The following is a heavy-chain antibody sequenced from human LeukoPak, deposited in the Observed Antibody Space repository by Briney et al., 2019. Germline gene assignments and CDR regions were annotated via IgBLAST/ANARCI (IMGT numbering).Heavy chain of an antibody. Sequence: PSETLSLTCTVSGGSISSYYWSWIRQPPGKGLEWIGDIYYSGSTNYIPSLKSRVTISVDTSKNQFSLKLSSVTAADTAVYYCARNIVGATSRPYYFEYWGQGTLVTVSS. CDR3: ARNIVGATSRPYYFEY. CDR1: GGSISSYY. D-gene: IGHD1-26*01. CDR2: IYYSGST. V-gene: IGHV4-59*01. J-gene: IGHJ4*02.